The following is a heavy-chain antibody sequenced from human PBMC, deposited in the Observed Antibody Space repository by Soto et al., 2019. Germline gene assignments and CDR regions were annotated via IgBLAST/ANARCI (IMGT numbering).Heavy chain of an antibody. Sequence: SETLSLTCSVSGGSISGSYWSWIRQSPGKGLEWLGYVYYTGSTNYSPSLRSRVSISVDTSKNEFSLRLSSVTAADTAVYYCARSRIAVAGTDYYYGMDVWGQGTTVTVSS. CDR1: GGSISGSY. CDR2: VYYTGST. D-gene: IGHD6-19*01. J-gene: IGHJ6*02. V-gene: IGHV4-59*01. CDR3: ARSRIAVAGTDYYYGMDV.